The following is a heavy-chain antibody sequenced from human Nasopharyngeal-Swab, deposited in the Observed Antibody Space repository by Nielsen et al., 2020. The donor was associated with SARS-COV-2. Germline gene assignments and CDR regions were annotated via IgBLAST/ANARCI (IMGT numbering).Heavy chain of an antibody. D-gene: IGHD1-26*01. Sequence: GESLKISCAASGFTFSGCAMHWVRQAPGKGLEWVAVISYDSVYKFYADSVKGRFAISRDNSQNTLYLQMNSLRDEDTAIYYCAKDLFVGPPDYFDYWGLGTLVTVSS. CDR1: GFTFSGCA. J-gene: IGHJ4*02. CDR3: AKDLFVGPPDYFDY. V-gene: IGHV3-30*09. CDR2: ISYDSVYK.